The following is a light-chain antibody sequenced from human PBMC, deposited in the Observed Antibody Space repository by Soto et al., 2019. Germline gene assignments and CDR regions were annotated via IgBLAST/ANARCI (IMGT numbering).Light chain of an antibody. J-gene: IGLJ2*01. Sequence: QSALTQPPSASGSPGQSVTISCTGTSSDVGGYNYVSWYQQHPGKAPKLIIFEVSKRPSGVPDRFSGSKSGNTASLTVSGLQAEDEADYYCSSYAGSILGVFGGGTKLTVL. CDR3: SSYAGSILGV. CDR2: EVS. CDR1: SSDVGGYNY. V-gene: IGLV2-8*01.